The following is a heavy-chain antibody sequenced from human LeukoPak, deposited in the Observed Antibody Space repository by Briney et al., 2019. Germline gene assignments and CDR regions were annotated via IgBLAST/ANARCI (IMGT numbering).Heavy chain of an antibody. J-gene: IGHJ3*02. CDR2: ISSSSSYI. Sequence: GGSLRLSCAASGFTFSSYSMTWVRQAPGKGLEWVSSISSSSSYIYYADSVKGRFTISRDNAKNSLYLQMNSLRAEDTAVYYCARGGENAYYDFWSGYFIRDAFDIWGQGTMVTVSS. D-gene: IGHD3-3*01. V-gene: IGHV3-21*01. CDR3: ARGGENAYYDFWSGYFIRDAFDI. CDR1: GFTFSSYS.